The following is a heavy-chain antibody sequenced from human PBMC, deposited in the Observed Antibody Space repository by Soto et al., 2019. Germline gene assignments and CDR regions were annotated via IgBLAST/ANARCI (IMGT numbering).Heavy chain of an antibody. V-gene: IGHV3-23*01. CDR2: ISGSGGST. CDR3: AKERGYNYGYDAMDV. CDR1: GFTFSSYA. D-gene: IGHD5-18*01. Sequence: EVQLLESGGGLVQPGGSLRLSCAASGFTFSSYAMSWVRQAPGKGLEWVSGISGSGGSTYYADSVKGRFTISRDYSKNTLYLQTNSLRAEDTAVYYCAKERGYNYGYDAMDVWGQGTTVTVSS. J-gene: IGHJ6*02.